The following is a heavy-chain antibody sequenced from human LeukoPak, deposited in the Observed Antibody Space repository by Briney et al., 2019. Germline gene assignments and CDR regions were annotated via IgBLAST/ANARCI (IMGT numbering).Heavy chain of an antibody. CDR3: AKGPYYYDSSAYHYGAFDI. V-gene: IGHV3-23*01. CDR1: GFTFSSYA. Sequence: GGSLRLSCAASGFTFSSYAMSWVRQAPGKGLEWVSTISGSGGSTYHADSVKGRFTISRDNSKNTLYLQMNSLRAEDTAVYYCAKGPYYYDSSAYHYGAFDIWGQGTMVTVSS. J-gene: IGHJ3*02. CDR2: ISGSGGST. D-gene: IGHD3-22*01.